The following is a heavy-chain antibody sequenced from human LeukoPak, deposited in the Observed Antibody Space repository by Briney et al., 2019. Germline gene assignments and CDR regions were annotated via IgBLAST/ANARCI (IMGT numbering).Heavy chain of an antibody. V-gene: IGHV1-2*02. J-gene: IGHJ5*02. CDR2: INPNNGGT. CDR1: GYTFTGYY. D-gene: IGHD6-19*01. Sequence: ASVKVSCKAPGYTFTGYYIHWVRQAPGQGLEWMGWINPNNGGTNYAQKFQGRVTMARDTSITTAYMELSRLKSDDTAVYYCARDIAVAGNVWFDPWGQGTLVTVSS. CDR3: ARDIAVAGNVWFDP.